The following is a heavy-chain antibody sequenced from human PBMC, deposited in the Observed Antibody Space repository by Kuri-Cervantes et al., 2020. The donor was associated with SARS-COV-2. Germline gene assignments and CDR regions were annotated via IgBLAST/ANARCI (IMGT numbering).Heavy chain of an antibody. CDR3: AKYNWNYHYYGMDV. V-gene: IGHV1-18*01. CDR2: ISAYNGNT. J-gene: IGHJ6*02. Sequence: ASAKVSCKASGYTFTSYGISWVRQAPGQGLEWMGWISAYNGNTNYAQKLQGRVTMTTDTSTSTAYMELRSLRSDDTAGYYCAKYNWNYHYYGMDVWGQGTTVTVSS. D-gene: IGHD1-20*01. CDR1: GYTFTSYG.